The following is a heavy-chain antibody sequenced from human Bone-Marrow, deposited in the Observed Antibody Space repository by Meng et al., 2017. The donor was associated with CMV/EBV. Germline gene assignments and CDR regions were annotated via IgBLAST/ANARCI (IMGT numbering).Heavy chain of an antibody. CDR2: ISGSGGST. V-gene: IGHV3-23*01. J-gene: IGHJ4*02. Sequence: GGSLRLSCAASGCTGSSYAMSGVRQAPGKGLEWVSAISGSGGSTYYADSVKGRFTISRDNSKNTLYLQMNSLRAEDTAVYYCAKGDTAAGDYFDYWGQGMLVNVAS. CDR3: AKGDTAAGDYFDY. D-gene: IGHD6-13*01. CDR1: GCTGSSYA.